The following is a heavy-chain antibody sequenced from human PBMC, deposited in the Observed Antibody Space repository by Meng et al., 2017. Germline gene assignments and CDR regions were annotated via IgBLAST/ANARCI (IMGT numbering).Heavy chain of an antibody. D-gene: IGHD2-15*01. CDR2: ISSNGGST. CDR3: ARYACGGGSCYSVY. CDR1: GFTFSDYY. Sequence: GESLKISCTASGFTFSDYYMSWIRQAPGKGLEYVSAISSNGGSTYYANSVKGRFTTSRDNSKNTLYLQMGSLRAEDMAVYYCARYACGGGSCYSVYWGQGTLVTVSS. V-gene: IGHV3-64*01. J-gene: IGHJ4*02.